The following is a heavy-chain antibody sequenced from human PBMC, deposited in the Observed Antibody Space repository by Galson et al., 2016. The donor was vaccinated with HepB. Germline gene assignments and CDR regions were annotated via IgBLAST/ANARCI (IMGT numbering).Heavy chain of an antibody. J-gene: IGHJ4*02. Sequence: SLRLSCAASGFIFSNYALTWVRQTPGKGLEWVSSITGSGSRTYYAVSVEGRYTISRDNSKNTLYLQMNSLRAEDTALYYCAKEKGTSSGWYGELDYWGQGTLVTVSS. V-gene: IGHV3-23*01. D-gene: IGHD6-19*01. CDR3: AKEKGTSSGWYGELDY. CDR1: GFIFSNYA. CDR2: ITGSGSRT.